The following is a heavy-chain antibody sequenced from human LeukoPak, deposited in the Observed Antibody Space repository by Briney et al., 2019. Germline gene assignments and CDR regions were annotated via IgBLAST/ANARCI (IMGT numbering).Heavy chain of an antibody. J-gene: IGHJ4*02. CDR1: GYTFTYYY. V-gene: IGHV1-46*01. CDR3: ARAAGDSYGYRYYFDY. CDR2: TNPNGGST. D-gene: IGHD5-18*01. Sequence: RASVKVSCKASGYTFTYYYIHWVRQAPGHGLEWMGLTNPNGGSTDYAQKFQGRVTMTRDTSTSTVFMELSSLRSEDTAVYYCARAAGDSYGYRYYFDYWGQGTLVTVSS.